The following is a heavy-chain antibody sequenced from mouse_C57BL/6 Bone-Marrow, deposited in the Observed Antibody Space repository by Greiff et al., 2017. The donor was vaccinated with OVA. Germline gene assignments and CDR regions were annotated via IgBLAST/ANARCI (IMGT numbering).Heavy chain of an antibody. CDR1: GYTFTSYW. CDR3: ARGWLLLRFAY. CDR2: ISPSSGGT. D-gene: IGHD2-3*01. V-gene: IGHV1-53*01. Sequence: VQLQQPGTELVKPGASVKLSCKASGYTFTSYWMHWVKQRPGQGLEWIGNISPSSGGTNYNEKFKSKVTLTVDKSSSTAYMQLSSLASEDSAVYYCARGWLLLRFAYWGQGTLVTVSA. J-gene: IGHJ3*01.